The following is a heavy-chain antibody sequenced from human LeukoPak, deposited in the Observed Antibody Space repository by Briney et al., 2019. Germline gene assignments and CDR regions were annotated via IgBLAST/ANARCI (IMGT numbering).Heavy chain of an antibody. CDR1: GYTFTGYY. CDR2: VNPNSGGT. D-gene: IGHD3-22*01. CDR3: ARGSDSSGYPGF. Sequence: ASVKVSCKASGYTFTGYYMHWVRQAPGQGLEWMGWVNPNSGGTNSAQKFQGRVTMTRDTSVSTAYMELSRLTSDDTAVYHCARGSDSSGYPGFWGQGTLVTVSS. V-gene: IGHV1-2*02. J-gene: IGHJ4*02.